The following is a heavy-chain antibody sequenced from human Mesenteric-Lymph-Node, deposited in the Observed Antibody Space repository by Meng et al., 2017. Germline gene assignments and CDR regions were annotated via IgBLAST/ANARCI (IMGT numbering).Heavy chain of an antibody. CDR2: IDASGSTK. V-gene: IGHV3-48*03. J-gene: IGHJ4*02. Sequence: GGSLRLSCEASGFIFSRYEMNWVRQAPGKGLEWISYIDASGSTKYYSDSVKGRFTISRDNAKNSLYLQLNSLRAEDTSVYYCVKGPQYYYDSTGPHRFDFWGQGSLVTVSS. CDR1: GFIFSRYE. D-gene: IGHD3-22*01. CDR3: VKGPQYYYDSTGPHRFDF.